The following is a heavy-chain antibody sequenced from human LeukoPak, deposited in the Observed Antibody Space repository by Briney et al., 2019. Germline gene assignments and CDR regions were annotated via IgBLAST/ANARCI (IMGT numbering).Heavy chain of an antibody. D-gene: IGHD3-22*01. V-gene: IGHV4-59*01. CDR2: IYYSGST. CDR3: ARVVITPTYYYGMDV. J-gene: IGHJ6*02. CDR1: GGSISSYY. Sequence: SETLSLTCTVSGGSISSYYWSWIRQPPGKGLEWIGYIYYSGSTNYNPSLKSRVTISVDTSKNQFSLKLSSVTAADTAVYYCARVVITPTYYYGMDVWGQGTTVTVSS.